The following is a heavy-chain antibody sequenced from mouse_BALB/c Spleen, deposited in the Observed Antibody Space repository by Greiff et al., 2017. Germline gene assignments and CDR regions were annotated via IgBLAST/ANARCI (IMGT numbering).Heavy chain of an antibody. CDR3: ARGDYYGYDDY. CDR2: ISTYYGDA. V-gene: IGHV1S137*01. Sequence: VKLMESGAELVRPGVSVKISCKGSGYTFTDYAMHWVKQSHAKSLEWIGVISTYYGDASYNQKFKGKATMTVDKSSSTAYMELARLTTEDSAIYYCARGDYYGYDDYWGQGTTLTVSS. J-gene: IGHJ2*01. D-gene: IGHD1-2*01. CDR1: GYTFTDYA.